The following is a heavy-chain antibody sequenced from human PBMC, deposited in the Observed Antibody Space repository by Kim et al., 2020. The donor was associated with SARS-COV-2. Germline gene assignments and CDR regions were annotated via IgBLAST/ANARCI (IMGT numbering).Heavy chain of an antibody. CDR1: GGSISSSSYY. Sequence: SETLSLTCTVSGGSISSSSYYWGWIRQPPGKGLEWIGSIYYSGSTYYNPSLKSRVTISVDTSKNQFSLKLSSVTAADTAVYYCASLPSYSSGWYPEYGWFDPWGQGTLVTVSS. CDR3: ASLPSYSSGWYPEYGWFDP. J-gene: IGHJ5*02. CDR2: IYYSGST. D-gene: IGHD6-19*01. V-gene: IGHV4-39*01.